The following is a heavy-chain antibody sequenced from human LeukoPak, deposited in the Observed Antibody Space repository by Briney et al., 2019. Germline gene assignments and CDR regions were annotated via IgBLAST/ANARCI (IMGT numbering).Heavy chain of an antibody. CDR3: ARVSGITMIVVVPEDGFDI. CDR2: IYYSGST. Sequence: SETLSLTCTVSGGSISRSSYYWGWMRQPPGKGLEWIGSIYYSGSTYYNPSLKSRVTISVDTSKNQFSLKLSSVTAADTAVYYCARVSGITMIVVVPEDGFDIWGQGTMVTVSS. V-gene: IGHV4-39*01. CDR1: GGSISRSSYY. J-gene: IGHJ3*02. D-gene: IGHD3-22*01.